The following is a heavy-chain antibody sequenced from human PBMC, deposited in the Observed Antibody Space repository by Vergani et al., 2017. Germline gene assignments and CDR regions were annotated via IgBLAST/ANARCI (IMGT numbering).Heavy chain of an antibody. CDR3: AKARDPNCKGGNCYSYYYGLDL. CDR1: GFTFSSYA. D-gene: IGHD2-21*01. CDR2: ISGSGGNT. J-gene: IGHJ6*02. V-gene: IGHV3-23*04. Sequence: EVQLVESGGGLVQPGGSLRLSCGASGFTFSSYAMTWVRLAPGKGLQWVSAISGSGGNTFYTDSVKGRFTISRDNSKDTLYLQMNSLRVEDTAIYYCAKARDPNCKGGNCYSYYYGLDLWGQGTTVTVSS.